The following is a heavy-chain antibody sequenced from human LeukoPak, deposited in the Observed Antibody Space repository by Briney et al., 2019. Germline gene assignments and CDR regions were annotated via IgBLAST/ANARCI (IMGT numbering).Heavy chain of an antibody. CDR1: GGSISSGDYY. CDR2: IYYSGST. J-gene: IGHJ5*02. D-gene: IGHD3-10*01. CDR3: ARGGMVRGVIGWFDP. Sequence: SETLSLTCTVSGGSISSGDYYWSWIRQPPGKGLEWIGYIYYSGSTYYNPPLKSRVTISVDTSKNQFSLKLSSVTAADTAVYYCARGGMVRGVIGWFDPWGQGTLVTVSS. V-gene: IGHV4-30-4*01.